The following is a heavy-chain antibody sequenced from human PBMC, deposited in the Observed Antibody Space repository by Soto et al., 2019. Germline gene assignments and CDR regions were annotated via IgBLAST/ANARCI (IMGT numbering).Heavy chain of an antibody. CDR3: AREGLRLFDY. Sequence: LSLTCAASGFTFSSYSMNWVRQAPGKGLEWVSSISSSSSYIYYADSVKGRFTISRDNAKNSLYLQMNSLRAEDTAVYYCAREGLRLFDYWGQGTLVTVSS. J-gene: IGHJ4*02. CDR1: GFTFSSYS. V-gene: IGHV3-21*01. CDR2: ISSSSSYI.